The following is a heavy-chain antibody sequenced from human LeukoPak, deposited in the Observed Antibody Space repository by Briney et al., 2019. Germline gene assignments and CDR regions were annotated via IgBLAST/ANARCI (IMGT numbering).Heavy chain of an antibody. CDR1: GFTSSNYA. V-gene: IGHV3-30*01. J-gene: IGHJ5*02. Sequence: GRSLRLSCAGSGFTSSNYAIHWVRQAPGKGPYWVAVISDDGINKYYADSVKGRFIISRDNSKNTLYLQMNSLRGEDTAVYYCARERIATTGTGWFDPWGQGTLVTVSS. CDR2: ISDDGINK. CDR3: ARERIATTGTGWFDP. D-gene: IGHD6-13*01.